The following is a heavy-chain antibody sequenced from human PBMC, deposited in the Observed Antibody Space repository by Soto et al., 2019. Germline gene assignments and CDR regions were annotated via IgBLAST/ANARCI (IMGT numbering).Heavy chain of an antibody. Sequence: QVQLQESGPGLVKPSETLSLTCTVSGGSISSYYWSWIRQPPGKGLEWIGYIYYSGSTNYNPSLTSRVTISVDTSKNQFSLKLSSVTAADTAVYYCARDKVTTPLYYYYGMDVWGQGTTVTVSS. J-gene: IGHJ6*02. D-gene: IGHD1-1*01. CDR1: GGSISSYY. CDR2: IYYSGST. CDR3: ARDKVTTPLYYYYGMDV. V-gene: IGHV4-59*01.